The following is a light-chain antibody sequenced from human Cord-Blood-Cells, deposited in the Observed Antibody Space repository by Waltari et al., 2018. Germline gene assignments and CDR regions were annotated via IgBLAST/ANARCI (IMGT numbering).Light chain of an antibody. CDR2: DVS. CDR1: SREVGGYNY. CDR3: SSYTRSSVV. V-gene: IGLV2-14*01. Sequence: QSALTHTASVSGSSGHLNTISGTGPSREVGGYNYVSRYQQHPGKAPKLMIYDVSNRPSGVSNRFSGSNSGNTASLTISGLQAEDEADYYCSSYTRSSVVFGGGTKLTIL. J-gene: IGLJ2*01.